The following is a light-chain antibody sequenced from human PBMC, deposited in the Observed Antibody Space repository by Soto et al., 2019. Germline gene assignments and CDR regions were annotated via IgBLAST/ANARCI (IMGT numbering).Light chain of an antibody. J-gene: IGKJ1*01. V-gene: IGKV1-27*01. Sequence: DIQMTQSPSSLSASVGDRVTITCRARQGISNYLAWYQQKPGQVPKLLIHTAATLQSGVPSRFSGGGSGTDFTLTISSLQPEDVATYYCQKYNNAPRTFGQGTKVEIK. CDR3: QKYNNAPRT. CDR2: TAA. CDR1: QGISNY.